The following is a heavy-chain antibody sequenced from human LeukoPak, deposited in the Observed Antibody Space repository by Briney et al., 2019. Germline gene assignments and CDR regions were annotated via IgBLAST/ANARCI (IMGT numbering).Heavy chain of an antibody. V-gene: IGHV3-13*05. J-gene: IGHJ6*04. D-gene: IGHD6-19*01. CDR3: ARGQYSSGGMDV. CDR2: IGTAGDR. CDR1: GFTFSSYD. Sequence: GGALRLSCAASGFTFSSYDMHWVRQATGKGLEWVSAIGTAGDRYYPGSVKGRFTISRENAKNSLYLQMNSLRAGDTAVYYCARGQYSSGGMDVWGKGTTVTVSS.